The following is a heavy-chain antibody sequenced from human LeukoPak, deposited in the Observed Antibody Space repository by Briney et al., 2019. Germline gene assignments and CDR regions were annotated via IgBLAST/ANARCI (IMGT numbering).Heavy chain of an antibody. D-gene: IGHD3-10*01. J-gene: IGHJ4*02. CDR1: GYSISSNYY. CDR2: IHHSGRT. Sequence: SETLSLTCTVTGYSISSNYYWSWVRQPPGRRLEWIATIHHSGRTFYNPSLKSRVTVSVDMSKNQFSLKLNSVTAADAAIYYCTADRGSGNYYDFWGQGALVTVSS. CDR3: TADRGSGNYYDF. V-gene: IGHV4-38-2*02.